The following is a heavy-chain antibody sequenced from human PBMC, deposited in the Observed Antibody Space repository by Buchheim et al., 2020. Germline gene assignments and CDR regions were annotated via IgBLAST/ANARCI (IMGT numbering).Heavy chain of an antibody. D-gene: IGHD4-17*01. V-gene: IGHV3-30*18. J-gene: IGHJ4*02. CDR3: AKDYGDYYRFEFGFDY. Sequence: QVQLVESGGGVVQPGRSLRLSCAASGFTFSSYGMHWVRQAPGKGLEWVAVISYDGSNKYYADSVKGRFTISRDNSKNTLYLQMNSLRAEYTAVYYCAKDYGDYYRFEFGFDYWGQGTL. CDR1: GFTFSSYG. CDR2: ISYDGSNK.